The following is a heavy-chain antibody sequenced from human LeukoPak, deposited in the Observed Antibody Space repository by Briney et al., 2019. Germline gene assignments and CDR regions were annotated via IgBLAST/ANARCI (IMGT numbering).Heavy chain of an antibody. CDR1: GFTFSSYA. CDR2: ISGSGGST. D-gene: IGHD7-27*01. V-gene: IGHV3-23*01. J-gene: IGHJ6*02. CDR3: AKPVWDYYYYYGMDV. Sequence: HPGGSLRLSCAASGFTFSSYAMSWVRQAPGKGLEWVSAISGSGGSTYYADSVKGRFTISRDNSKNTLYLQMNSLRAEDTAVYYCAKPVWDYYYYYGMDVWGQGTTVTVSS.